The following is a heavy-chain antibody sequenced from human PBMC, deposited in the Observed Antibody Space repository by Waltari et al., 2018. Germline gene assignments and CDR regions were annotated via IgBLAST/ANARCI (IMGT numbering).Heavy chain of an antibody. CDR3: ARRKGRLAAMPGY. V-gene: IGHV1-8*01. Sequence: QVQLVQSGAEVKKPGASVKVSCKASGYTFTSYDINWVRQATGQGLEWMGWMNHSSGNTGYAQNFQGRVTMTRNTSISTAYMELSSLRSEDTAVYYCARRKGRLAAMPGYWGQGTLVTVSS. J-gene: IGHJ4*02. D-gene: IGHD2-2*01. CDR1: GYTFTSYD. CDR2: MNHSSGNT.